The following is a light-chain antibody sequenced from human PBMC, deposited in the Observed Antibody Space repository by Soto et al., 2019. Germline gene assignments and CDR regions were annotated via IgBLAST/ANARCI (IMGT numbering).Light chain of an antibody. J-gene: IGKJ1*01. V-gene: IGKV1-6*01. CDR2: AES. CDR1: QGIRND. CDR3: LQDYNYPWK. Sequence: AIQMTQSPSSLSASVGDRVTITCRASQGIRNDLGWYQQKPGKAPKLLIYAESSLQSGVPSRFSGSGSGTDFTLAISSLQHEDFATYYCLQDYNYPWKFGQGTKADIK.